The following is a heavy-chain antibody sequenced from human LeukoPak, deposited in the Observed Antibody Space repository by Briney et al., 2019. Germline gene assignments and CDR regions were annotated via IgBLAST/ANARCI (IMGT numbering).Heavy chain of an antibody. J-gene: IGHJ4*02. CDR3: ASRYGSGSPNFDY. V-gene: IGHV1-2*02. D-gene: IGHD3-10*01. CDR1: GYTFTGYY. CDR2: INPNSGGT. Sequence: ASVKVSCKASGYTFTGYYMHWVRQAPGQGLEWMGWINPNSGGTNYAQKFQGRVTMTRDTSTSTAYMELSRLRSDDTAVYYCASRYGSGSPNFDYWGQGTLVTVPS.